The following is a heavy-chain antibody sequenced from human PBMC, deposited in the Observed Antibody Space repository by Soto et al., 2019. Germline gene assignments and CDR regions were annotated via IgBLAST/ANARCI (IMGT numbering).Heavy chain of an antibody. Sequence: SETLSLTCTVSGGSISSGGYYWSWIRQHPGKGLEWIGYIYYSGSTYYNPSLKSRVTISVDTSKNQFSLKLSSVTAADTAVYYCARDKRKYQLLLGDYYYGMDVWGQGTTVTVS. CDR1: GGSISSGGYY. CDR2: IYYSGST. CDR3: ARDKRKYQLLLGDYYYGMDV. D-gene: IGHD2-2*01. J-gene: IGHJ6*02. V-gene: IGHV4-31*03.